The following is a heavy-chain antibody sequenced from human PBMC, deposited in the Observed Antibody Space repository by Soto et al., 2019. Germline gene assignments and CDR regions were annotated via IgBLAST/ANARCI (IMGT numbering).Heavy chain of an antibody. V-gene: IGHV3-30*18. CDR2: ISYDGSNK. CDR1: GFTFSSYG. CDR3: AKDWGPRYDYIWGSYRWGLDY. J-gene: IGHJ4*02. D-gene: IGHD3-16*02. Sequence: QVQLVESGGGVVQPGRSLRLSCAASGFTFSSYGMHWVRQAPGKGLEWVAVISYDGSNKYYADSVKGRFTISRDNSKNTLYLQMNSLRAEDTAVYYCAKDWGPRYDYIWGSYRWGLDYWGQGTLVTVSS.